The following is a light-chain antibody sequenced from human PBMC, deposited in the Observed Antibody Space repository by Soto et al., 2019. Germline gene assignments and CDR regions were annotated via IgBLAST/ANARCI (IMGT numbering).Light chain of an antibody. J-gene: IGKJ1*01. CDR3: QQRSNWPQT. Sequence: EIVMTQSPATLSVSPGERVTLSCRASQSVSSSYLAWYQQKPGQAPRLLIYGASSRATGIPDRFSGSGSGTDFTLTISSLEPEDFAVYYCQQRSNWPQTFGQGTKVDIK. CDR1: QSVSSSY. V-gene: IGKV3D-20*02. CDR2: GAS.